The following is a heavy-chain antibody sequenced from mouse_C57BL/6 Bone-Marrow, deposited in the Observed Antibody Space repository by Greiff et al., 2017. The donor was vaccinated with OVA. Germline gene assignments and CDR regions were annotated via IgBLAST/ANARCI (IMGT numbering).Heavy chain of an antibody. Sequence: QVQLQQSGAELARPGASVKLSCKASGYTFTSYGISWVKQRTGQGLEWIGEIYPRSGNTYYNEKFKGKATLTADKSSSTAYMALCSLTSEDSAVYFCAKGGSNGDYVYAMDYWGQGTSVTVSS. CDR1: GYTFTSYG. J-gene: IGHJ4*01. CDR3: AKGGSNGDYVYAMDY. D-gene: IGHD2-13*01. V-gene: IGHV1-81*01. CDR2: IYPRSGNT.